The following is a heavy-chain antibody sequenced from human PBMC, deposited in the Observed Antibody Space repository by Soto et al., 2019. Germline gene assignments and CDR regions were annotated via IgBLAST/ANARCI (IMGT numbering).Heavy chain of an antibody. CDR3: ARVVSVAAAGTGDYYYYYGMDV. D-gene: IGHD6-13*01. CDR2: IRAYNGNT. Sequence: ASVKVSCKASGYTFTSYGISWVRQAPGQGLEWMGWIRAYNGNTNYAQKLQGRVTMTTDTSTSTAYMELRSLRSDDTAVYYCARVVSVAAAGTGDYYYYYGMDVWGQGTTVTVSS. V-gene: IGHV1-18*01. CDR1: GYTFTSYG. J-gene: IGHJ6*02.